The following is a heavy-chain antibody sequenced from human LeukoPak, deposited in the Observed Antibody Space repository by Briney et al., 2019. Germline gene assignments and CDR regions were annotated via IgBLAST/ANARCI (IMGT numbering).Heavy chain of an antibody. CDR3: APPPIAATGN. CDR1: GFIFNDFW. D-gene: IGHD6-13*01. Sequence: GGSLRLSCTASGFIFNDFWMSWVRQAPGEGLEWVANIRQDGGAKNYVDSVKGRFTISRDNAKKSLYLQMNSLIDEDTAVYYCAPPPIAATGNWGQGTLVTVSS. J-gene: IGHJ4*02. V-gene: IGHV3-7*01. CDR2: IRQDGGAK.